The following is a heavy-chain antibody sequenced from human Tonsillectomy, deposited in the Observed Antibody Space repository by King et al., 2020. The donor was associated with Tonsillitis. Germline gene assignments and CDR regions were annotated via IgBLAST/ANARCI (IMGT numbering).Heavy chain of an antibody. CDR2: VYTSGST. J-gene: IGHJ2*01. D-gene: IGHD1-26*01. Sequence: LQLQESGPGLVKPSETLSLTCTVSGGSINSYYWSWIRQPAGKGLEWIGRVYTSGSTNYNPSLKSRVTMSVDTSKNQFSLKLSSVTAADTAVYDCARGIVGATTIWYFDLWGRGTLVTVSS. CDR3: ARGIVGATTIWYFDL. CDR1: GGSINSYY. V-gene: IGHV4-4*07.